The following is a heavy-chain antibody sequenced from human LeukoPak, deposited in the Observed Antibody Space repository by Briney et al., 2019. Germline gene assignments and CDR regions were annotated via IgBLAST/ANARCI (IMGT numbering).Heavy chain of an antibody. V-gene: IGHV3-66*01. CDR3: ARVAVVAATEDENYYYYYAMDV. Sequence: PGGSLRLSCAASGFTVSTNYMSWVRQAPGKGLEWVSVIYSGGSTYYADSVKGRFTISRDNSKNTLYLQMNSLRAEDTAVYYCARVAVVAATEDENYYYYYAMDVWGQGTTVTGSS. D-gene: IGHD2-15*01. J-gene: IGHJ6*02. CDR2: IYSGGST. CDR1: GFTVSTNY.